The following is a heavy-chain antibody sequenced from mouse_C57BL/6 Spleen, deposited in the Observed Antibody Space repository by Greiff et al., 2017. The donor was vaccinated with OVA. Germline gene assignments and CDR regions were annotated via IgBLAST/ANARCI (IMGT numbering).Heavy chain of an antibody. V-gene: IGHV3-8*01. J-gene: IGHJ2*01. CDR3: ARHYYGSSYAYFDY. D-gene: IGHD1-1*01. CDR2: ISYSGST. CDR1: GYSITSDY. Sequence: EVKLVESGPGLAKPSQTLSLTCSVTGYSITSDYWNWIRKFPGNKLEYMGYISYSGSTYYNTSLKSRISITRDTSKNQYYLQLNSVTTEDTATYDCARHYYGSSYAYFDYWGQGTTLTVSS.